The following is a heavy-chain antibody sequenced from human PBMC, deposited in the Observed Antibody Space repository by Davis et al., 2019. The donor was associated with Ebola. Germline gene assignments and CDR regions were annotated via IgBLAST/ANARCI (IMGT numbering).Heavy chain of an antibody. CDR3: ARGGSGSGWHYFDF. D-gene: IGHD6-19*01. V-gene: IGHV3-30*03. CDR2: ISYDGSNK. Sequence: GESLKISCAASGFTFSRYGMHWVRQAPGKGLEWVAVISYDGSNKYYADSVKGRFTISRDNSKNTLYLQMNSLRAEDTAVYYCARGGSGSGWHYFDFWGQGTLVTVSS. J-gene: IGHJ4*02. CDR1: GFTFSRYG.